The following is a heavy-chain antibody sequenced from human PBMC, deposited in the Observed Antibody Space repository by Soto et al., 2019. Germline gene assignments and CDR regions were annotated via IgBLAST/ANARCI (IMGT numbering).Heavy chain of an antibody. CDR1: GGSISSSSYY. CDR2: IYYSGST. J-gene: IGHJ6*02. Sequence: QLQLQESGPGLVKPSETLSLTCTVSGGSISSSSYYWGWIRQPPGKGLEWIGSIYYSGSTYYNPSLKSRVTISVDTSKNQFSLKLSSVTAADTAVYYCASHWGLRFLEWLPVWGQGTTVTVSS. CDR3: ASHWGLRFLEWLPV. D-gene: IGHD3-3*01. V-gene: IGHV4-39*01.